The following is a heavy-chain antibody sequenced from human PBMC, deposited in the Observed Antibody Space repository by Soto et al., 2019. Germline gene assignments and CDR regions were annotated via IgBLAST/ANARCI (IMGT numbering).Heavy chain of an antibody. CDR2: IKQDGSEK. Sequence: GGSLRLSCAASGFTFSSYWMSWVRQAPGKGLEWVAKIKQDGSEKYYVDSVKGRFTISRDNAKNSLYLQMNSLRAEDTAVDYCANQGRGYSYGYAFDIWGQGTMVTVSS. J-gene: IGHJ3*02. V-gene: IGHV3-7*01. CDR1: GFTFSSYW. CDR3: ANQGRGYSYGYAFDI. D-gene: IGHD5-18*01.